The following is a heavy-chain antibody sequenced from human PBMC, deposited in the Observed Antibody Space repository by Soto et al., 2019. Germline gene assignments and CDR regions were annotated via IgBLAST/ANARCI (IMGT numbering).Heavy chain of an antibody. J-gene: IGHJ4*02. D-gene: IGHD7-27*01. V-gene: IGHV1-3*01. CDR1: GFAFSRYA. Sequence: ASVKVSCKASGFAFSRYAMHWVRQAPGQRLEWMGFINASNGNTKFSQKFQGRVTITRDTSASTVYMEPSSLRSEDTAVYYCARDEKGGANSMGDXWAQGTLVTVSX. CDR2: INASNGNT. CDR3: ARDEKGGANSMGDX.